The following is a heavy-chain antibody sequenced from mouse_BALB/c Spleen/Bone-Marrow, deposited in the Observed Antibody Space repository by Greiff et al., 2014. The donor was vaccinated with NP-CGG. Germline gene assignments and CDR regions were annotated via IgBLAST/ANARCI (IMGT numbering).Heavy chain of an antibody. Sequence: VQLVESGPELVKPGASVKISCKASGYAFSSSWMNWVEQRPGQGLEWIGRIYPGDGNTNYNGKFKGKATLTADKSSTTAYMQLSSLTSVDSAVYFCALYDYDGLSWFAYWGQGTLVTVSA. CDR2: IYPGDGNT. J-gene: IGHJ3*01. CDR1: GYAFSSSW. CDR3: ALYDYDGLSWFAY. D-gene: IGHD2-4*01. V-gene: IGHV1-82*01.